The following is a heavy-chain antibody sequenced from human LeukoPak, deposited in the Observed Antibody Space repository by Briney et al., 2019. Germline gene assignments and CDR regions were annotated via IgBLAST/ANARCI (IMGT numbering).Heavy chain of an antibody. V-gene: IGHV4-39*07. CDR3: ARDLGSSWFDY. CDR1: GASISSSTDY. D-gene: IGHD6-13*01. CDR2: IYYSGST. Sequence: PSETLSLTCTVSGASISSSTDYWGWIRQPPGKGLEWIANIYYSGSTYYNPSLKSRVTISVDTSKNQFSLKLSSVTAADTAVYYCARDLGSSWFDYWGQGTLVTVSS. J-gene: IGHJ4*02.